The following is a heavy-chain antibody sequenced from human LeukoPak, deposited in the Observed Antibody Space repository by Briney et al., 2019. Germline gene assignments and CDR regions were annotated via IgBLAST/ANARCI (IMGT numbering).Heavy chain of an antibody. Sequence: SETLSLTCAVYGGSFSDYYWSWIRQPPGKGLEWIGEINHSGNTNYNPSLKSRVTISVDTSKNQVSLKLSSVAAADTAVYYCARGYSNYGDKSSDFDYWGQGTLVTVSS. CDR2: INHSGNT. CDR3: ARGYSNYGDKSSDFDY. V-gene: IGHV4-34*01. CDR1: GGSFSDYY. J-gene: IGHJ4*02. D-gene: IGHD4-11*01.